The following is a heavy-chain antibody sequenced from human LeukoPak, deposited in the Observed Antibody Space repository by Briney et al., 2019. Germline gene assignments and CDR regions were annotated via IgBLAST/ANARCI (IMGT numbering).Heavy chain of an antibody. CDR3: KRAGSYGYYWYFDL. J-gene: IGHJ2*01. CDR1: GDSVSGNSAT. CDR2: TYYRSKWYN. Sequence: KPSQTLSLTCAISGDSVSGNSATSNWIRQSPSRGLEWLGRTYYRSKWYNDYAVSVKSRITINPDTSKNQFSLQLNSVTTEDTAVYYCKRAGSYGYYWYFDLWGRGTLVTVSS. V-gene: IGHV6-1*01. D-gene: IGHD5-18*01.